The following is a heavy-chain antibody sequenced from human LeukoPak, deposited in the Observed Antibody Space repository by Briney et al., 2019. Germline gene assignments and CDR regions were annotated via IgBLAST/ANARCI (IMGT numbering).Heavy chain of an antibody. CDR2: IYYSGST. CDR3: ARDVWFGAGRTFDY. V-gene: IGHV4-39*07. D-gene: IGHD3-10*01. Sequence: PSETLSLTCSVSGGSISNTSYYWGWIRQPPGKGLEWIGTIYYSGSTYYNPSLKSRVTISVDTSKNQFSLKLSSVTAADTAVYYCARDVWFGAGRTFDYWGQGTLVTVSS. J-gene: IGHJ4*02. CDR1: GGSISNTSYY.